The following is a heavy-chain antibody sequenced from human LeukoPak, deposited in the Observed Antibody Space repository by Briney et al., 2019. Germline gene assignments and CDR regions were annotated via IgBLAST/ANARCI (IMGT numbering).Heavy chain of an antibody. Sequence: ASVKVSCKASGYTFTSYGISGVRQAPGQGLEWMGWISAYNGNTNYAQKLQGRVTMTTDTSTSTAYMELRSLRSDDTAVYYCARDLADNYYDSSGYYYAGMDYWGQGTLVTVSS. D-gene: IGHD3-22*01. V-gene: IGHV1-18*01. CDR1: GYTFTSYG. CDR3: ARDLADNYYDSSGYYYAGMDY. CDR2: ISAYNGNT. J-gene: IGHJ4*02.